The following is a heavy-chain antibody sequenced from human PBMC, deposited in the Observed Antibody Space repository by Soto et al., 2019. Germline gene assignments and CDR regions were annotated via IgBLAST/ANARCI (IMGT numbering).Heavy chain of an antibody. D-gene: IGHD1-7*01. CDR1: GGSISSGGYY. V-gene: IGHV4-31*03. J-gene: IGHJ4*02. Sequence: QVQLQESGPGLVKPSQTLSLTCTVSGGSISSGGYYWSWIRQHPGKGLEWIGYIYYSGSTYYNPPLKCRVTISVDTAKNQFSLKLSSVTAAETAVYYCARALSGTTSPFDYWGQGTLVTVSS. CDR3: ARALSGTTSPFDY. CDR2: IYYSGST.